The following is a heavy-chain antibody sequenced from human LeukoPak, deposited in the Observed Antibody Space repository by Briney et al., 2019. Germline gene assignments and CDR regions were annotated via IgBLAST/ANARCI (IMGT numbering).Heavy chain of an antibody. D-gene: IGHD1-26*01. CDR3: ARESSSGSYD. CDR2: TYTSGST. V-gene: IGHV4-4*07. J-gene: IGHJ4*02. CDR1: GDSISSYY. Sequence: PSETLSLTCTVSGDSISSYYGSWIRQPAGKGLEWIGRTYTSGSTNYNPSLRSRVTMSVDTSKNQLSLKLSSVTAADTAVYYCARESSSGSYDWGQGTLVTVSS.